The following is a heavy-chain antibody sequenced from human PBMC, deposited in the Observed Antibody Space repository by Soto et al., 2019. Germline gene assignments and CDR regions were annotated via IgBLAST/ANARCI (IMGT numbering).Heavy chain of an antibody. CDR1: GGSIGSSSYY. Sequence: PSGTLSLTCTVSGGSIGSSSYYWGWIRQPPGKGLEWIGSIYYSGSTYYNPSLKSRVTISVDTSKNQFSLKLSSVTAADTAVYYCARGKDIVVVPASYGGYYYYGMDVWGQGTTVTVSS. D-gene: IGHD2-2*01. CDR2: IYYSGST. CDR3: ARGKDIVVVPASYGGYYYYGMDV. V-gene: IGHV4-39*07. J-gene: IGHJ6*02.